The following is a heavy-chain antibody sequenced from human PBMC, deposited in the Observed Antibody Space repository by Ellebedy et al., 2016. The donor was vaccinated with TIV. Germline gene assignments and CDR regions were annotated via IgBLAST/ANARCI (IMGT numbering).Heavy chain of an antibody. CDR2: ISAYNGHT. CDR3: ATGDFWSGFDY. Sequence: ASVKVSCKASGYTFTSYYVHWVRQAPGQGLEWMGWISAYNGHTDYAQNFQGRVTMTEDTSTDTAYMELSSLRSEDTAVYYCATGDFWSGFDYWGQGTLVTVSS. J-gene: IGHJ4*02. V-gene: IGHV1-18*04. CDR1: GYTFTSYY. D-gene: IGHD3-3*01.